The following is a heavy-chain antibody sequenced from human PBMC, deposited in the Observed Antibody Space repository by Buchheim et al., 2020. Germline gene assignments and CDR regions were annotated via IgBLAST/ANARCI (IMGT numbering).Heavy chain of an antibody. CDR2: ISYDGSNQ. CDR3: AKPTRSDWYLNDAFDI. D-gene: IGHD6-19*01. Sequence: QVQLVESGGGVVQPGRSLRLSCVGSGFSFSKYGIHWVRQAPGKGLEWVGMISYDGSNQNYADSMKGRFTISRDNSKNTVSLQMNSLRAEDTALYFCAKPTRSDWYLNDAFDIWGQGT. CDR1: GFSFSKYG. V-gene: IGHV3-30*18. J-gene: IGHJ3*02.